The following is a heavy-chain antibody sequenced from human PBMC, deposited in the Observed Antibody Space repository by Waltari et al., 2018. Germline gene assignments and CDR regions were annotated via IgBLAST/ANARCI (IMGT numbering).Heavy chain of an antibody. CDR3: AKDEQVAAAGHFDI. V-gene: IGHV3-9*01. J-gene: IGHJ3*02. Sequence: EVQLVESGGGLVQPGRSLRLSCADSGLTFDDYAMHWVRQAPGKGVEWVSGMSWNSVRIGDADSLKGRFTISRDNAKNSLYLQMNSLRAEDTALYYCAKDEQVAAAGHFDIWGQGTMVTFSS. CDR1: GLTFDDYA. CDR2: MSWNSVRI. D-gene: IGHD6-13*01.